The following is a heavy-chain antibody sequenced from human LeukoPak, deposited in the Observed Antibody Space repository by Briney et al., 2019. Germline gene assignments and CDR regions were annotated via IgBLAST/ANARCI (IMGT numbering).Heavy chain of an antibody. CDR2: ISAYNGNT. V-gene: IGHV1-18*01. D-gene: IGHD5-18*01. Sequence: ASVKVSCKASGYTFTSYGISWVRQAPGQGLEWMGWISAYNGNTNYAQKLQGRVTMTTDTSTSTAYMELWSLRSDDTAVYYCARDRGTWIQLWFPDYWGQGTLVTVSS. CDR3: ARDRGTWIQLWFPDY. CDR1: GYTFTSYG. J-gene: IGHJ4*02.